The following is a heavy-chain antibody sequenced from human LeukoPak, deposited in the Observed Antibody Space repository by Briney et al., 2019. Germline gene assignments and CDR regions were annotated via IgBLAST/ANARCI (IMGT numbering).Heavy chain of an antibody. CDR2: ISYDGNNE. J-gene: IGHJ3*02. D-gene: IGHD5-24*01. CDR1: GFTFSSYG. V-gene: IGHV3-30*19. Sequence: TGGSLRLSCAASGFTFSSYGMHWVRQAPGKGLEWVAVISYDGNNEHYADSVKGRFTVSRDNSKNTLYLQMNGLRAEDTAVYYCARFSRWQKWGFDIGGKGTMVTVSS. CDR3: ARFSRWQKWGFDI.